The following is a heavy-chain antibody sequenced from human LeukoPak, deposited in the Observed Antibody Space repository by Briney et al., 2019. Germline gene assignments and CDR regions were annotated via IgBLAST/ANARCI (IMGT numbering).Heavy chain of an antibody. CDR1: GLTSSDYY. Sequence: GGSLRLSCAASGLTSSDYYMSWIRQAPGKGLEWVSYISSSGSTIYYADSVKGRFTISRDNAKNSLYLQMNSLRAEDTAVYYCARTVGLSYPDYWGQGTLVTVSS. D-gene: IGHD3-16*02. J-gene: IGHJ4*02. CDR3: ARTVGLSYPDY. CDR2: ISSSGSTI. V-gene: IGHV3-11*01.